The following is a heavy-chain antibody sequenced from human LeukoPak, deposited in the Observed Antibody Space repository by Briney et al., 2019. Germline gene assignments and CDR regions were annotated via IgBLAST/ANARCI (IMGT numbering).Heavy chain of an antibody. CDR3: ARVGDMEAFDI. CDR2: MWYDGRNK. D-gene: IGHD3-16*01. Sequence: PGRSLRLSCAASGFTLSSFGMVWVRQAPGKGLEWVTLMWYDGRNKYYADSVKGRFTISRDNSKKTVYLQMNSLRGEDTAVYYCARVGDMEAFDIWGQGTRVTVSS. J-gene: IGHJ3*02. V-gene: IGHV3-33*01. CDR1: GFTLSSFG.